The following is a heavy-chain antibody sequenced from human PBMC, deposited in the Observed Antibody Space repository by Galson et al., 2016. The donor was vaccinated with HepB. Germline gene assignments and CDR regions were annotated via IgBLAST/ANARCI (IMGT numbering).Heavy chain of an antibody. CDR1: GFTFSSYA. V-gene: IGHV3-48*02. D-gene: IGHD1-1*01. CDR3: ARVDEGYNYLIDY. J-gene: IGHJ4*02. Sequence: SLRLSCAASGFTFSSYALNWVRQAPGKGLEWVSYIGSTSSPIHYADSVKGRFTISRDNAKNSLYLQMNSLRDEDTAVYYCARVDEGYNYLIDYWGQGALVT. CDR2: IGSTSSPI.